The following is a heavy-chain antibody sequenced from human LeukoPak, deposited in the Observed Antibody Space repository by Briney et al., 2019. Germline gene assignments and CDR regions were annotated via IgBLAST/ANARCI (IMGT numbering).Heavy chain of an antibody. V-gene: IGHV1-69*13. CDR3: AIDRSPEGYFDY. D-gene: IGHD3-16*02. Sequence: GASVKVSCKASGYTFTSYGISWVRQAPGQGLEWMGGIIPIFGTANYAQKFQGRVTITADESTSTAYMELSSLRSEDTAVYYCAIDRSPEGYFDYWGQGTLVTVSS. J-gene: IGHJ4*02. CDR2: IIPIFGTA. CDR1: GYTFTSYG.